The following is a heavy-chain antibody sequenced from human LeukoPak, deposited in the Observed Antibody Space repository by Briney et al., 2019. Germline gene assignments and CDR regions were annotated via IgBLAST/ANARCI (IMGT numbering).Heavy chain of an antibody. D-gene: IGHD3-10*01. J-gene: IGHJ4*02. CDR3: AKGVVLLWFGLTYYFDY. CDR1: GFTFSSYA. V-gene: IGHV3-23*01. CDR2: ISGSGGST. Sequence: GGSLRLSCAASGFTFSSYAMSWVRQAPGKGLEWVSAISGSGGSTYYADSVKGRFTISRDNSKNTLYLQMNSLRAEDTAVYYCAKGVVLLWFGLTYYFDYWGQGTPVTVSS.